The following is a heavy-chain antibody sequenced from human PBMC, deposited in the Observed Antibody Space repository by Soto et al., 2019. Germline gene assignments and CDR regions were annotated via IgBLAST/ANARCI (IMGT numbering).Heavy chain of an antibody. CDR3: VRHEYNCGISEY. V-gene: IGHV5-10-1*01. D-gene: IGHD1-20*01. CDR1: GYHCITYW. J-gene: IGHJ4*02. CDR2: IDPIESYPSDSYN. Sequence: PGECLKISCEGSGYHCITYWIRWVRQIPWKGLEWMGRIDPIESYPSDSYNNYSPSFQGHVTISADKSTNTVYLQWSSLKASDTAMYYCVRHEYNCGISEYWGQGTLVHVSP.